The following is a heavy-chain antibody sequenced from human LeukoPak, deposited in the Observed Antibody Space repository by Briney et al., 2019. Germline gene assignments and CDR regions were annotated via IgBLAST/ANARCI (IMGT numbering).Heavy chain of an antibody. CDR2: IRYDGNNN. V-gene: IGHV3-30*02. Sequence: GGSLRLSCAASGFTFSSYGMHWVRQAPGKGLEWVAFIRYDGNNNYYADSVKGRFTISRDNSKITLYLQMNSLRVEDTAVYYCAKTLSSLRYCSGGSCLWGAFDIWGQGTMVTVSS. CDR3: AKTLSSLRYCSGGSCLWGAFDI. D-gene: IGHD2-15*01. J-gene: IGHJ3*02. CDR1: GFTFSSYG.